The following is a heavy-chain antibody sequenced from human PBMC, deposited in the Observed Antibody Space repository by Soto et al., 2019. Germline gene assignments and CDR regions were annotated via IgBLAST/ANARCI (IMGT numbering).Heavy chain of an antibody. D-gene: IGHD2-21*01. V-gene: IGHV3-30*18. J-gene: IGHJ6*02. CDR1: GFTFSSYG. Sequence: QVQLVESGGGVVQPGRSLRLSCAASGFTFSSYGMHWVRQAPGKGLEWVAVISYDGSNKYDADSVKGRFTIARDNSKHELYLQMNSLRAEDTAVYYCAKEIVGSYYGMDVWGQGTTVNVSS. CDR2: ISYDGSNK. CDR3: AKEIVGSYYGMDV.